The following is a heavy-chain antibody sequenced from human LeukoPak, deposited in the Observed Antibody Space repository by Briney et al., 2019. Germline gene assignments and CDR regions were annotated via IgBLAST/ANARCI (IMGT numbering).Heavy chain of an antibody. CDR2: INPNSGGT. D-gene: IGHD3-22*01. J-gene: IGHJ4*02. CDR1: GYTFTGYY. Sequence: GASVKVSCTASGYTFTGYYMHWVRQAPGQGLEWMGWINPNSGGTNYAQKFQGRVTMTRDTSISTAYMELSRLRSDDTAVYYCARGRGLRNYYDSSGYDYWGQGTLVTVSS. V-gene: IGHV1-2*02. CDR3: ARGRGLRNYYDSSGYDY.